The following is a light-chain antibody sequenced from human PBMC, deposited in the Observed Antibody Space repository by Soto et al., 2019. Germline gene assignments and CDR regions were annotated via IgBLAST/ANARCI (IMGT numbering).Light chain of an antibody. Sequence: QTVVTQEPSFSVSPGGTVTLTCGLSSGPVFTSSYPNWYQQTPGQAPRTLIFNTNTRSSGVPDRFSGSILGDKAALTITGAREEVVFYNYCLFYWGGGLWVFGGGPKL. CDR3: LFYWGGGLWV. CDR2: NTN. V-gene: IGLV8-61*01. CDR1: SGPVFTSSY. J-gene: IGLJ3*02.